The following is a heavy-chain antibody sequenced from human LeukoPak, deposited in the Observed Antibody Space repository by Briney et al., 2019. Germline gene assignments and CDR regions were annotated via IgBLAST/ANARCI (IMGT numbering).Heavy chain of an antibody. J-gene: IGHJ6*03. CDR1: GYTFTGYY. V-gene: IGHV1-2*02. CDR3: ARDMEYQLPQQGSYYYYMDV. Sequence: GASVKVSCKASGYTFTGYYMHWVRQAPGQGLEWMGWINPNSGGTNYAQKFQGRVTMNRDTSISTAYMELSRLRSDDTAVYYCARDMEYQLPQQGSYYYYMDVWGKGTTVTVSS. D-gene: IGHD2-2*01. CDR2: INPNSGGT.